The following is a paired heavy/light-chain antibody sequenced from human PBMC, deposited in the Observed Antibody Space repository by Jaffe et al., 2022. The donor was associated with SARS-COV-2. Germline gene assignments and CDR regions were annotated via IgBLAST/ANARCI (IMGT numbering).Heavy chain of an antibody. D-gene: IGHD6-13*01. V-gene: IGHV4-39*01. CDR3: GRHERGIWYWFDP. Sequence: QLQLQESGPGLVKPSETLSLTCTVSGGSIRSSNDYWGWIRQSPGKGLEWIGSFYYSGNTYYNPSLKSRVTISVDTSKNQFSLKLNSVTAADTAVYYCGRHERGIWYWFDPWGQGTLVTVSS. CDR2: FYYSGNT. CDR1: GGSIRSSNDY. J-gene: IGHJ5*02.
Light chain of an antibody. CDR2: GNS. CDR3: QSYDSSLSSVV. J-gene: IGLJ2*01. Sequence: QSVLTQPPSVSGAPGQRVTISCTGSSSNIGAGYDVHWYQQLPGTAPKLLIYGNSNRPSGVPGRFSGSKSGASASLAITGLQAEDEADYYCQSYDSSLSSVVFGGGTKLTVL. V-gene: IGLV1-40*01. CDR1: SSNIGAGYD.